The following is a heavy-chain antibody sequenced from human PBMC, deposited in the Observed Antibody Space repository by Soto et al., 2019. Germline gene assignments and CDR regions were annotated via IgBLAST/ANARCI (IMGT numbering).Heavy chain of an antibody. J-gene: IGHJ4*02. V-gene: IGHV3-23*01. CDR1: GFTFSSYA. Sequence: PGGSLRLSCAASGFTFSSYAMSWVRQAPGKGLEWVSAISGSGGSTYYADSVKGRFTISRDNSKNTLYLQMNSLRAEDTAVYYCAKAEEGHYYDSSGYSLYYFDYWGQGTLVTVSS. D-gene: IGHD3-22*01. CDR2: ISGSGGST. CDR3: AKAEEGHYYDSSGYSLYYFDY.